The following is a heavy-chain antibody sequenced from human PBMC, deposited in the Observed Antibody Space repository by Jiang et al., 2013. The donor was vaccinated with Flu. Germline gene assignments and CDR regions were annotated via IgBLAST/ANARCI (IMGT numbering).Heavy chain of an antibody. CDR1: FTFTNAW. Sequence: FTFTNAWSDLGPPGSREGGVEWIGRIKSGTYGGTQTTLHPSKGRFTISRLDSKNTLFLQMNSLKTEDTAMYFCVAGTGLSDFDWWGQGTLVTVSS. V-gene: IGHV3-15*01. D-gene: IGHD6-19*01. CDR2: IKSGTYGGT. J-gene: IGHJ4*02. CDR3: VAGTGLSDFDW.